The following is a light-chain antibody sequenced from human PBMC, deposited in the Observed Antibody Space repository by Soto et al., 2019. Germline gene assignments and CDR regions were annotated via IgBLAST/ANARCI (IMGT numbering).Light chain of an antibody. CDR3: HQYGRSSWT. CDR1: QSVSSSY. V-gene: IGKV3-20*01. CDR2: GAS. Sequence: EIVLTQSPGTLSLSPGERATLSCRASQSVSSSYFAWYQQKPGQAPGLLIYGASSRATGIPDRFIGSGSGTDFTLTISRLEPEDFAVYYCHQYGRSSWTFGQGTKVEIK. J-gene: IGKJ1*01.